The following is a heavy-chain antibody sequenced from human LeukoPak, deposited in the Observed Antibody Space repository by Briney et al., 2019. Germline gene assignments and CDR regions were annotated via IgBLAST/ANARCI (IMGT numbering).Heavy chain of an antibody. Sequence: GRSLRLACDASGFIFSTYAMHWVRQAPGKGLQHVSAISSNGGSTYYANSVKGRFTISRDNSKNTLYLQMGSLRAEDMAVYYCARVGASLPDAFDVWGQGTMVTVSS. CDR2: ISSNGGST. D-gene: IGHD4/OR15-4a*01. J-gene: IGHJ3*01. V-gene: IGHV3-64*01. CDR1: GFIFSTYA. CDR3: ARVGASLPDAFDV.